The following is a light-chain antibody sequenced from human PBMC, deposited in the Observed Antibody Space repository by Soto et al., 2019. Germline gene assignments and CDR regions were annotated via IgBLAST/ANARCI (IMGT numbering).Light chain of an antibody. CDR2: AAS. Sequence: IRMTQSPSSLSASTGDRVTITCRASQGISSYLAWYQQKPGKAPKLLIYAASTLQGGVPSRFSGSGSGTDFTLTLSCLQSEDFATYYCQQSYSYPPAFGQGTKVDIK. CDR3: QQSYSYPPA. CDR1: QGISSY. J-gene: IGKJ1*01. V-gene: IGKV1-8*01.